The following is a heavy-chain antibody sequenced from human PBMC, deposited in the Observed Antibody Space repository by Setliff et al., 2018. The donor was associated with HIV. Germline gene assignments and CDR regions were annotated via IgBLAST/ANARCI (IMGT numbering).Heavy chain of an antibody. CDR1: GASIRDSKW. V-gene: IGHV4-4*02. D-gene: IGHD5-12*01. Sequence: SETLSLTCGVSGASIRDSKWWSWVRQAPGKRPEWIGEISHTGDTDSHSGTTYHNPSLKSRVTISVHTSKNLLSLSLISVTAADTAIYYCARRSGGYDMFFDDWGQGMLVTVSS. J-gene: IGHJ4*02. CDR3: ARRSGGYDMFFDD. CDR2: ISHTGDTDSHSGTT.